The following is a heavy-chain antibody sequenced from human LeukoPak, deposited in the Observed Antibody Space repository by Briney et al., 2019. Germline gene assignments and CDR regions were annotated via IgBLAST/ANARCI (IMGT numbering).Heavy chain of an antibody. V-gene: IGHV3-13*01. Sequence: RSGGSLRLSCAASGFTFSDYDMHWVRQATGKGLEWVSAIGTAGDTYYTGSVKGRFTISRENAKNSLYLQMNSLRAGDTAVYYCVRVAKERVGGVYYFDYWGQGTPVTVSS. CDR3: VRVAKERVGGVYYFDY. CDR2: IGTAGDT. D-gene: IGHD1-1*01. CDR1: GFTFSDYD. J-gene: IGHJ4*02.